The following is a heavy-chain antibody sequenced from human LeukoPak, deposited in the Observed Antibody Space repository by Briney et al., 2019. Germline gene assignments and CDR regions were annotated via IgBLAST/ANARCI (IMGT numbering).Heavy chain of an antibody. V-gene: IGHV4-34*01. CDR1: GGSFSGYY. J-gene: IGHJ2*01. CDR2: INHSGST. D-gene: IGHD5-18*01. CDR3: ASPPVDSPMDRYWYFDL. Sequence: SETLSLTCAVYGGSFSGYYWSWIRQPPGKGLEWIGEINHSGSTNYNPSLKSRVTISLDTSKNQFSLKLSSVTAADTAIYYCASPPVDSPMDRYWYFDLWGRGTLVTVSS.